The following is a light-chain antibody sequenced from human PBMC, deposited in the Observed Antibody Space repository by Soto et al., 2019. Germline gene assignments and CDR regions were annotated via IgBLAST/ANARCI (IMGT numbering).Light chain of an antibody. CDR1: QSISSW. CDR2: DAS. Sequence: IQMTQSPSTLSGSVGYRVTITCRASQSISSWLAWYQQKPGKAPKLLIYDASSLESGVPSRFSGSGSGTEFTLTISSLQPDDFATYYCQQYNSYSQTFGQGTRLEIK. V-gene: IGKV1-5*01. CDR3: QQYNSYSQT. J-gene: IGKJ5*01.